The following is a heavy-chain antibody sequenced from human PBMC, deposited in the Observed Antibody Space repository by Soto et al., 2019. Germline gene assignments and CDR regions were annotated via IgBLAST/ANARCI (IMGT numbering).Heavy chain of an antibody. CDR1: GFTFSSYA. J-gene: IGHJ4*02. CDR3: AKDLSSSSGYFDY. Sequence: LRLSCAASGFTFSSYAMSWVRQAPGKGLEWVSAISGSGGSTYYADSVKGRFTISRDNSKNTLYLQMNSLRAEDTAVYYCAKDLSSSSGYFDYWGQGTLVTVSS. CDR2: ISGSGGST. V-gene: IGHV3-23*01. D-gene: IGHD6-6*01.